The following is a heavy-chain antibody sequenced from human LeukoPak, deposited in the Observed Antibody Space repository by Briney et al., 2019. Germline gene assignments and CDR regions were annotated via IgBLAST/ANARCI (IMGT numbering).Heavy chain of an antibody. CDR1: GGTFISYA. J-gene: IGHJ6*02. CDR2: IIPIFGTA. V-gene: IGHV1-69*13. CDR3: ARDLLPAASYYYYGMDV. D-gene: IGHD2-2*01. Sequence: ASVKVSCKASGGTFISYAISWVRQAPGQGLEWMGGIIPIFGTANYAQKFQGRVTITADESTSTAYMELSSLRSEDTAVYYCARDLLPAASYYYYGMDVWGQGTTVTVSS.